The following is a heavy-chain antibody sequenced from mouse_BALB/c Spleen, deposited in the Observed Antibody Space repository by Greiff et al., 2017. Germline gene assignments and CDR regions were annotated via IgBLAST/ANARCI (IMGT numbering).Heavy chain of an antibody. CDR1: GFAFSSYD. V-gene: IGHV5-12-1*01. J-gene: IGHJ2*01. D-gene: IGHD1-1*01. CDR3: ARPGSSYDYFDY. CDR2: ISSGGGST. Sequence: EVKLMESGGGLVKPGGSLKLSCAASGFAFSSYDMSWVRQTPEKRLEWVAYISSGGGSTYYPDTVKGRFTISRDTAKNTLYLQMSSLKSEDTAMYYCARPGSSYDYFDYWGQGTTLTVSS.